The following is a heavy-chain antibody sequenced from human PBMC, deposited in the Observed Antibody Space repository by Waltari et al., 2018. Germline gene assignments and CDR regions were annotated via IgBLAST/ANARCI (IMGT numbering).Heavy chain of an antibody. J-gene: IGHJ4*02. CDR3: ARDESGSGSYPQLDY. CDR2: IIPMFGTA. CDR1: GATFSSYA. D-gene: IGHD1-26*01. Sequence: QVQLVQSGAEVKKPGSSVKVSCKASGATFSSYATSWVRQAPGQGLEWMGGIIPMFGTANYAQKFQGRVTITADESTSTAYMELSSLRSEDTAVYYCARDESGSGSYPQLDYWGQGTLVTVSS. V-gene: IGHV1-69*01.